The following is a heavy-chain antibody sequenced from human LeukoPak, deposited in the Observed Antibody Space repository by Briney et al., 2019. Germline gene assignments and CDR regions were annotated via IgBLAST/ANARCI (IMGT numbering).Heavy chain of an antibody. V-gene: IGHV3-7*01. J-gene: IGHJ4*02. CDR3: ARDFNPLYYYDSSGTFDY. CDR1: GFTFSSYW. CDR2: IKQDGSEK. D-gene: IGHD3-22*01. Sequence: GGSLRLSCAASGFTFSSYWMSWVRQAPGKGLEWVANIKQDGSEKYYVDSVKGRFAISRDNAKNSLYLQMNSLRAEDTAVYYCARDFNPLYYYDSSGTFDYWGQGTLVTVSS.